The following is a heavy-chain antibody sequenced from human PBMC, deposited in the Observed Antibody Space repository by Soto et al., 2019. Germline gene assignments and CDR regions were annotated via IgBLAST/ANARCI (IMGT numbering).Heavy chain of an antibody. V-gene: IGHV3-30*18. Sequence: QVQLVESGGGVVQPGRSLRLSCAASGFTFSSYGMHWVRQAPGKGLEWVAVISYDGSNKYYADCVKGPFTISRDNSKNTVCLQMNNLSPEDTGVYYCEKDLEYSFGYDHFDYWGQGTLVTVSS. D-gene: IGHD5-18*01. J-gene: IGHJ4*02. CDR3: EKDLEYSFGYDHFDY. CDR2: ISYDGSNK. CDR1: GFTFSSYG.